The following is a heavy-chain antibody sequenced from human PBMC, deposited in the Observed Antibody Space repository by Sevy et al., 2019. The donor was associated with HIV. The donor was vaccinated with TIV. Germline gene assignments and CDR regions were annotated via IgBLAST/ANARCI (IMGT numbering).Heavy chain of an antibody. CDR1: GGTFSSYA. J-gene: IGHJ2*01. D-gene: IGHD3-10*01. CDR2: IIPIFGTA. V-gene: IGHV1-69*13. CDR3: ARLQDYYGSGSSNSYFDL. Sequence: ASVKVSCKASGGTFSSYAISWVRQAPGQGLEWMGRIIPIFGTANYVQKFQGRVTITADESTSTAYMELSSLRSEDTAVYYCARLQDYYGSGSSNSYFDLWGRGTLVTVSS.